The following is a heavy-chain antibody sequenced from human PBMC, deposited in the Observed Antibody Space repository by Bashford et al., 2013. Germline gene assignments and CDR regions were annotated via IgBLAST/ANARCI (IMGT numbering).Heavy chain of an antibody. Sequence: SETLSLTCTVSGGSITSGGYYWSWVRQPPGKGLEWIGEIYHSGSTNYNPSLKSRVTISVDTSKNQFSLKLSSVTAADTAVYYCARDRQQWLVEKTKDYYYYYYMDVWGKGTTVTVSS. V-gene: IGHV4-61*08. CDR3: ARDRQQWLVEKTKDYYYYYYMDV. CDR2: IYHSGST. D-gene: IGHD6-19*01. J-gene: IGHJ6*03. CDR1: GGSITSGGYY.